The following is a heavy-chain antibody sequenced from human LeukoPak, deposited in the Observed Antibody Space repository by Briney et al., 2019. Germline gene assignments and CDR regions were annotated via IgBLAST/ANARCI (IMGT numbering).Heavy chain of an antibody. Sequence: PSGTLSLTCAVSGGSINSSNWWSLVRQPPGKGLEWIGEIFHSATTNYNPSLKSRVTISVDKSKNHFSLKLSSVTAADTAVYYCARAPYYDSSGYHSAYFEYWGQGTLVTVSS. CDR3: ARAPYYDSSGYHSAYFEY. J-gene: IGHJ4*02. CDR1: GGSINSSNW. CDR2: IFHSATT. D-gene: IGHD3-22*01. V-gene: IGHV4-4*02.